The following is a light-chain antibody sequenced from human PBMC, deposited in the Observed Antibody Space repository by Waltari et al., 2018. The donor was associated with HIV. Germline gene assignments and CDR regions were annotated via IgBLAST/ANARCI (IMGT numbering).Light chain of an antibody. J-gene: IGLJ3*02. CDR3: SSYSITNTWV. Sequence: QSALAQPASMSGSPGQSVTISCAGSHSDIGTFDFVSWYQQLPGKAPKPLIYRVTFRPSGVPSRFSASKSANTASLTISDLQTEDEAHYYCSSYSITNTWVFGGGTLLTVL. CDR2: RVT. V-gene: IGLV2-14*01. CDR1: HSDIGTFDF.